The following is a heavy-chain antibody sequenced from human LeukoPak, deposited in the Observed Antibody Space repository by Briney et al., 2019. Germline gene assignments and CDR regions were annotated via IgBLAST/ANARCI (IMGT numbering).Heavy chain of an antibody. CDR1: GGAFSSYA. Sequence: SVKVSCKASGGAFSSYAISWVRQAPGQGLEWMGRIIPIFGTANYAQKFQGRVTITTDESTSTAYMELSSLRSEDTAVYYCARGQVDTAMGITPFDYWGQGTLVTVSA. D-gene: IGHD5-18*01. J-gene: IGHJ4*02. CDR3: ARGQVDTAMGITPFDY. CDR2: IIPIFGTA. V-gene: IGHV1-69*05.